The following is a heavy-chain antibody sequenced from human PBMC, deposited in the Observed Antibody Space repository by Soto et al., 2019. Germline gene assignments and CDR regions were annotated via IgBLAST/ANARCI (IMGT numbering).Heavy chain of an antibody. CDR2: FIPIFGAA. J-gene: IGHJ6*02. CDR3: ASPRDNYYYNGMDV. V-gene: IGHV1-69*12. Sequence: QVQLVQSGAEVKKPGSSVKVSYKASGGTFSSYAISWVRQAPGQGLEWMGGFIPIFGAADYAQNFQGRVTXAADESTSTAYMELSSLRSEDTAVYYCASPRDNYYYNGMDVWGQGTTVTVSS. D-gene: IGHD3-10*01. CDR1: GGTFSSYA.